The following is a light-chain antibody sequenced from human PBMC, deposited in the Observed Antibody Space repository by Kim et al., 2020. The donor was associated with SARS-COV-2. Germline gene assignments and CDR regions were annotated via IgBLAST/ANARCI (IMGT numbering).Light chain of an antibody. CDR2: GKN. CDR3: TSRDSNNNVV. J-gene: IGLJ2*01. CDR1: SLRSYY. V-gene: IGLV3-19*01. Sequence: VSLGQTVRITCQGDSLRSYYATWYQQKPGQAPILVIYGKNHRPSGIPDRFSASTSGNTASLTITGTQAGDEADYYCTSRDSNNNVVFGGGTQLTVL.